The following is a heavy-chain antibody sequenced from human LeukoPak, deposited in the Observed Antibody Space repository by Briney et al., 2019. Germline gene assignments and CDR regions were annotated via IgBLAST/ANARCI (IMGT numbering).Heavy chain of an antibody. J-gene: IGHJ3*02. Sequence: GGSLRLSCAASGFTFSSYAMHWVRQAPGKGLEWVAVISYDGSNKYYADSVKGRFTISRDNSKNTLYLQMNSLRAEDTAVYYCARGDAFDIWGQGTMVTVSS. V-gene: IGHV3-30-3*01. CDR1: GFTFSSYA. CDR3: ARGDAFDI. CDR2: ISYDGSNK.